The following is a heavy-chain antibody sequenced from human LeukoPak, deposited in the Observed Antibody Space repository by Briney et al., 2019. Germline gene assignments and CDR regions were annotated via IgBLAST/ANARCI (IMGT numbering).Heavy chain of an antibody. CDR1: GFTFSSYG. Sequence: PGGSLRLSCAASGFTFSSYGMHWVRQAPGKGLEWVAVISYDGSNKYYADSVKGRFTISRDNSKNTLYLQMNSLRAEYTAVYYCAKDLRPYYDFWSGYYIYYYYGMDVWGQGTTVTVSS. V-gene: IGHV3-30*18. CDR3: AKDLRPYYDFWSGYYIYYYYGMDV. CDR2: ISYDGSNK. D-gene: IGHD3-3*01. J-gene: IGHJ6*02.